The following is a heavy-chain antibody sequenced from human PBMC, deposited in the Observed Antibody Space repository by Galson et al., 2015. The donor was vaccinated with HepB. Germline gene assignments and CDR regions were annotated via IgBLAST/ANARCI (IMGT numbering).Heavy chain of an antibody. CDR1: GFTFDDYA. D-gene: IGHD6-19*01. V-gene: IGHV3-9*01. CDR2: ISWNSGSI. Sequence: SLRLSCAASGFTFDDYAMHWVRQAPGKGLEWVSGISWNSGSIGYADSVKGRFTISRDNAKNSLYLQMNSLRAEDTALYYCAKDRVFSSGWYIGPYYYHGMDVWGQGTTVTVSS. J-gene: IGHJ6*02. CDR3: AKDRVFSSGWYIGPYYYHGMDV.